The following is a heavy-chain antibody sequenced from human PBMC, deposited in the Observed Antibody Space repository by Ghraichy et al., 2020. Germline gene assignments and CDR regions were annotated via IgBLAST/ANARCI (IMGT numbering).Heavy chain of an antibody. V-gene: IGHV3-66*04. CDR3: ARQGELSVYNHFDY. D-gene: IGHD3-16*02. J-gene: IGHJ4*02. CDR2: IYRDGTT. Sequence: GESLRLSCAASGFTVSSVYMSWVRLAPGKGLEWVSLIYRDGTTYGAGSVRGRFTISRDDSKNTLYLQMNSLRVEDTAVYFCARQGELSVYNHFDYWGQGTLVTVSS. CDR1: GFTVSSVY.